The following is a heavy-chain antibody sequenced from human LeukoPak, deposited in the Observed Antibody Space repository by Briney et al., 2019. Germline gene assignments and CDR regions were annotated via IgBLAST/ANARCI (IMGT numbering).Heavy chain of an antibody. V-gene: IGHV1-69*06. CDR1: GGTFSSYA. CDR2: IIPIFGTA. D-gene: IGHD3-22*01. Sequence: SVKVSCKASGGTFSSYATSWVRQAPGQGLEWMGRIIPIFGTANYAQKFQGRVTITADKSTSTAYMELSSLRSEDTAVYYCARVSGHYDSSGPLDYWGQGTLVTISS. J-gene: IGHJ4*02. CDR3: ARVSGHYDSSGPLDY.